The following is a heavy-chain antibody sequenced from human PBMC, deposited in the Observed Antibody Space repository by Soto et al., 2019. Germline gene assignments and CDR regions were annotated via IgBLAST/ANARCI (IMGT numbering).Heavy chain of an antibody. V-gene: IGHV4-34*01. D-gene: IGHD3-10*01. Sequence: SETLSLTCAVYGGSFSGYYWSWIRQPPGKGLEWIGEINHSGSTNYNPSLKSRVTISVDTSKNQFSLKLSSVTAADTAVYYCARRSFGESNNSPDYYMDVWGKGTTVTVSS. CDR3: ARRSFGESNNSPDYYMDV. CDR2: INHSGST. CDR1: GGSFSGYY. J-gene: IGHJ6*03.